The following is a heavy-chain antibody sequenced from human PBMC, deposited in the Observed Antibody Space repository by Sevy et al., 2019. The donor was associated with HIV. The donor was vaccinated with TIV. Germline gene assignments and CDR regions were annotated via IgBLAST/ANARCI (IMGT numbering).Heavy chain of an antibody. CDR1: GITVSSTY. CDR3: ATEEYTSSWITRWFDP. J-gene: IGHJ5*02. V-gene: IGHV3-53*01. D-gene: IGHD2-2*01. Sequence: GGSLRLSCSVSGITVSSTYMSWVRQAPGKGLEWVSVIFSGGGTSYADSVKGRFSISRDNSENRVYLQMKSLRVEDTASYYCATEEYTSSWITRWFDPWGQGTLVTVSS. CDR2: IFSGGGT.